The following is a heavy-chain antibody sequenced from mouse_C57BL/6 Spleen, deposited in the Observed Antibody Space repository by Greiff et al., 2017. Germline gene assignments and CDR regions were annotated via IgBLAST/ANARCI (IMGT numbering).Heavy chain of an antibody. D-gene: IGHD1-1*01. V-gene: IGHV1-52*01. Sequence: QVQLQQPGAELVRPGSSVKLSCKASGYTFTSYWMHWVKQRPIQGLEWIGNIDPSDSETHYNQKFKDKATLTVDKSSSTAYMQLSSLTSEDSAVYYCARSYYGSSDSYYFGYWGQGTTLTVSS. CDR2: IDPSDSET. CDR1: GYTFTSYW. J-gene: IGHJ2*01. CDR3: ARSYYGSSDSYYFGY.